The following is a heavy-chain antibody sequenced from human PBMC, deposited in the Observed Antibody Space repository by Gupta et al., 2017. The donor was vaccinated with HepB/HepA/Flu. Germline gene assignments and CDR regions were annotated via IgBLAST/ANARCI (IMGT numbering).Heavy chain of an antibody. Sequence: QVQLVQSGPEVKKPGSSLKVSCRATGGTFSDYGFSWVRQAPGQGLEWIGGIIPLYGSTYYAQRFQGRVTITADESTTTAFMELTSLTYEDTAMFYCARDAVLGANRVHFDYWGQGTLVTVSS. D-gene: IGHD1-26*01. J-gene: IGHJ4*01. CDR2: IIPLYGST. V-gene: IGHV1-69*01. CDR3: ARDAVLGANRVHFDY. CDR1: GGTFSDYG.